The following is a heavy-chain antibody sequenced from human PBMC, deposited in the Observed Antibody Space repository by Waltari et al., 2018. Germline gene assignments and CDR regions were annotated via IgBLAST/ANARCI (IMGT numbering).Heavy chain of an antibody. Sequence: QVQLQESGPGLVKPSETLSLTCTVSGGSISSHYWSWIRQPPGKGLEWIGYIYYSGSNNYNPSLKSRVTISVDTSKNQFSLKLSSVTAADTAVYYCARVQYSSRPPYYYYYMDVWGKGTTVTVSS. CDR3: ARVQYSSRPPYYYYYMDV. V-gene: IGHV4-59*11. CDR1: GGSISSHY. D-gene: IGHD6-6*01. J-gene: IGHJ6*03. CDR2: IYYSGSN.